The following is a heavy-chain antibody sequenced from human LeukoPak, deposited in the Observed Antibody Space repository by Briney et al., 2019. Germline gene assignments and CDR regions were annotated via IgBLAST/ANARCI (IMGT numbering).Heavy chain of an antibody. J-gene: IGHJ4*02. V-gene: IGHV1-2*02. D-gene: IGHD6-13*01. CDR2: INPNSGGT. Sequence: ASVKVSCRASGYTFTAHYIHWVRQAPGQGLEWMGWINPNSGGTDHAQKFQGRVTMTRDTSISTAFMELGSLRSDDTAVYYCARDWLTSRWVDYWGQGTLVTVSS. CDR1: GYTFTAHY. CDR3: ARDWLTSRWVDY.